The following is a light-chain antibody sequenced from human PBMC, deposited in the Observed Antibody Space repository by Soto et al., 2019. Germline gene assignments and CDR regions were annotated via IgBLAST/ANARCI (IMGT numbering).Light chain of an antibody. Sequence: EIVLTQSPGTLSLSPGERATLSCRASQSVSTSYLAWYQQKPGQAPRLLIYGASSRATGIPDRFSGSGSGADSTLTISRLEPEDVAVYYCQQYGSVPLTFGGGTKVELK. V-gene: IGKV3-20*01. J-gene: IGKJ4*01. CDR2: GAS. CDR1: QSVSTSY. CDR3: QQYGSVPLT.